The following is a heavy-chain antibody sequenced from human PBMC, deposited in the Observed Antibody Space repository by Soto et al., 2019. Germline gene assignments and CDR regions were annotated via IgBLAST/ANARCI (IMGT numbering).Heavy chain of an antibody. Sequence: EVHRLESGGGLVQTGGSLRLSCAASGFTFSSYGMTWVRQAPGKGLEWVSAISSSGGGTYYPDSVKGRFTISRDNSKSTLYLLMNSLSAEVTAVNDCATDLSYPEVWGRGTTVTVSS. V-gene: IGHV3-23*01. D-gene: IGHD3-16*01. CDR2: ISSSGGGT. CDR3: ATDLSYPEV. CDR1: GFTFSSYG. J-gene: IGHJ6*02.